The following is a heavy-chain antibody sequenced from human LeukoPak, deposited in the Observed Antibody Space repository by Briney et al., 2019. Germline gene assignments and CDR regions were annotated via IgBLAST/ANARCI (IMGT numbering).Heavy chain of an antibody. CDR3: ATPRGCSGGSCYVADY. V-gene: IGHV3-21*01. Sequence: GGSLRLSCAASGFTFSSYSMNWVRQAPGKGLEWVSSIISSSSYIYYADSVKGRFTISRDNAKNSLYLQMNSLRAEDTAVYYCATPRGCSGGSCYVADYWGQGTLVTVSS. CDR1: GFTFSSYS. J-gene: IGHJ4*02. D-gene: IGHD2-15*01. CDR2: IISSSSYI.